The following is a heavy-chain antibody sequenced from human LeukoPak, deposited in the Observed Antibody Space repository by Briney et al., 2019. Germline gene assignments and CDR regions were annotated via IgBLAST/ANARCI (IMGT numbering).Heavy chain of an antibody. J-gene: IGHJ5*02. D-gene: IGHD2-21*01. CDR3: TRDRHINNSGRFDP. Sequence: ASVKVSCKASKYRFTDYYMHWLRQAPGQGLEWMGRINPNSGDTNYARNFQGRVTMTKDTSINTAYMVLSSLRSDDTAVYYCTRDRHINNSGRFDPWGQGTLVTVSS. CDR2: INPNSGDT. V-gene: IGHV1-2*06. CDR1: KYRFTDYY.